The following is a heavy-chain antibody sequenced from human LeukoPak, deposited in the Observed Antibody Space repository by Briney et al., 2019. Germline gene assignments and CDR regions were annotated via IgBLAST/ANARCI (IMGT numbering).Heavy chain of an antibody. CDR1: GFTFSSYA. Sequence: GGSLRLSCAASGFTFSSYAMSWVRQGPGKGLEWVSAISGRAGGTYYADSVKGRFSISRDNSKNTLYLQMNSLRADDTAVYYCAKDRYYYDSGSYYDYWGQGTLVTVSS. CDR3: AKDRYYYDSGSYYDY. D-gene: IGHD3-10*01. V-gene: IGHV3-23*01. J-gene: IGHJ4*02. CDR2: ISGRAGGT.